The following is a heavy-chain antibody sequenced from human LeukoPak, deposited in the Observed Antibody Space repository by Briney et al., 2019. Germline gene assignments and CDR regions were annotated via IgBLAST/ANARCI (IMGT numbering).Heavy chain of an antibody. CDR1: GASINSHY. V-gene: IGHV4-4*07. CDR2: IYISGST. CDR3: ARALNPLPGTYYFDY. D-gene: IGHD2-15*01. Sequence: SETLSHTCTVSGASINSHYWSWIRQPAGKGLELIGRIYISGSTNYNSSLQSRVTMSVDTSTNQFSLKLSSVTATDTAVYYCARALNPLPGTYYFDYWGQGTLVTVSS. J-gene: IGHJ4*02.